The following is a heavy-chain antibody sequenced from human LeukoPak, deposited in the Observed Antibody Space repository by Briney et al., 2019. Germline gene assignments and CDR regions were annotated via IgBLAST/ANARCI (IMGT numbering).Heavy chain of an antibody. CDR2: IYYSRST. CDR1: GGSISSYY. Sequence: SETLSLTCTVSGGSISSYYWSWIRQPPGKGLEWIGYIYYSRSTNYNPSLKSRVTISVDTSKNQFSLKLSSVTAADTAVYYCARDRDSSGYYNWFDPWGQGTLVTVSS. D-gene: IGHD3-22*01. J-gene: IGHJ5*02. CDR3: ARDRDSSGYYNWFDP. V-gene: IGHV4-59*01.